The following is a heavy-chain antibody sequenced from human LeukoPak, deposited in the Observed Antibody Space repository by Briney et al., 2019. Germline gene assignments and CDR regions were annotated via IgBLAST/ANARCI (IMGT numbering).Heavy chain of an antibody. CDR2: ISAYNGNT. CDR3: ARGSYCTNGVCYTGWFDP. V-gene: IGHV1-18*01. J-gene: IGHJ5*02. CDR1: GYTFTSYG. D-gene: IGHD2-8*01. Sequence: GASVKVSCKASGYTFTSYGISWVRQAPGQGLECMGWISAYNGNTNYAQKLQGRVTMTTDTSTSTAYMELRSLRSDDTAVYYCARGSYCTNGVCYTGWFDPWGQGTLVTVSS.